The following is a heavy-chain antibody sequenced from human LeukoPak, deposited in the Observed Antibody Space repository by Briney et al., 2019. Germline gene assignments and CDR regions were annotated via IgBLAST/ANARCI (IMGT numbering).Heavy chain of an antibody. CDR3: ARVFGGPVSRRFDP. Sequence: PSETLSLTCTVSGGSISSSSYYWSWIRQPAGKGLEWIGRIYTSGSTNYNPSLKSRVTISVDTSKNQFSLKLTSVTAADTAVYYCARVFGGPVSRRFDPWGQGTLVTVSS. J-gene: IGHJ5*02. CDR1: GGSISSSSYY. CDR2: IYTSGST. V-gene: IGHV4-61*02. D-gene: IGHD4-23*01.